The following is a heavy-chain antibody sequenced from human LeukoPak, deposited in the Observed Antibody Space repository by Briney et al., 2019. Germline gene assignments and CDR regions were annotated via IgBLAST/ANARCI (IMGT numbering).Heavy chain of an antibody. J-gene: IGHJ4*02. D-gene: IGHD6-6*01. Sequence: ASVKVSCKASGYTFTGYYIHWVRQAPGQGLEWMGRINPNSGGTNYAQKFQGRVTMTRDTSISTAYMELSRLRSDDTAVYYCARDPIYSNSFPGYDYWGQGTLVTVSS. CDR1: GYTFTGYY. CDR3: ARDPIYSNSFPGYDY. V-gene: IGHV1-2*06. CDR2: INPNSGGT.